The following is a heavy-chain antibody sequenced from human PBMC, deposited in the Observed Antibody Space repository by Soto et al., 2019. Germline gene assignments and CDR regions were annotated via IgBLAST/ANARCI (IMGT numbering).Heavy chain of an antibody. CDR3: ARDPTYFYDSSGYYDY. J-gene: IGHJ4*02. Sequence: PGGSLILSCAASGFTFSSYWMHWVRHAPGKGLVWASRINSDGSSTSYADSVKGRFTISRDNAKNTLYLQMNSLRAEDTAVYYCARDPTYFYDSSGYYDYWGQGTLVTVSS. D-gene: IGHD3-22*01. CDR2: INSDGSST. CDR1: GFTFSSYW. V-gene: IGHV3-74*01.